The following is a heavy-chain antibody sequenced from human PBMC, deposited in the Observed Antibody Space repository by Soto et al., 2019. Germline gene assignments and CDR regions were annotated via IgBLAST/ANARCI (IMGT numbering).Heavy chain of an antibody. Sequence: GASVKVSCKASGYSFSNYGISWVRQAPGHGLEWMGWISPYNGKTNYPQKLQDRLTMTTDTSTSTAYMELGPLTSDDTAVYYCARDFKRITQAGSLGRWGQGTLVTVS. CDR3: ARDFKRITQAGSLGR. V-gene: IGHV1-18*01. D-gene: IGHD6-19*01. J-gene: IGHJ4*02. CDR1: GYSFSNYG. CDR2: ISPYNGKT.